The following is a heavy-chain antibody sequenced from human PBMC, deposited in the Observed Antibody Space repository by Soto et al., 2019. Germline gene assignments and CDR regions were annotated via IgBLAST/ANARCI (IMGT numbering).Heavy chain of an antibody. Sequence: QVQLVQSGAEVKKPGASVKVSCKASGYTFTSYAMHWVRQAPGQRLEWMGWINAGNGKTKYSQKFQGRVTITRDTSASTAYMELSSLRSEDTAVYYCARDLGGWPDYWGQGTLVTVSS. CDR3: ARDLGGWPDY. D-gene: IGHD2-15*01. CDR1: GYTFTSYA. CDR2: INAGNGKT. J-gene: IGHJ4*02. V-gene: IGHV1-3*01.